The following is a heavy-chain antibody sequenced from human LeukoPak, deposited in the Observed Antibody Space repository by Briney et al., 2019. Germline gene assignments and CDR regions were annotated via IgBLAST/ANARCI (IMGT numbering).Heavy chain of an antibody. CDR2: ISSSGSTI. D-gene: IGHD3-10*02. CDR1: GFTFSSYE. J-gene: IGHJ6*04. Sequence: GGSLRVSCAASGFTFSSYEMNWVRQAPGKGLEWVSYISSSGSTIYYADSVKGRFTISRDNAKNSLYLQMNSLRAEDTAVYYCAELGITMIGGVWGKGTTVTISS. CDR3: AELGITMIGGV. V-gene: IGHV3-48*03.